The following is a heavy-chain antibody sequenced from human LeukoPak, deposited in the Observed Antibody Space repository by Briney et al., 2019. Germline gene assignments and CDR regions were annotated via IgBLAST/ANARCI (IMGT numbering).Heavy chain of an antibody. Sequence: PSETLSLTCTVSGYSISSGYYWGWIRQPPGKGLEWIGSIYHSGSTYYNPSLKSRVTISVDTSKNQFSLKLSSVTAADTAVYYCAREGLVDTAMVSFDYWGQGTLVTVSS. V-gene: IGHV4-38-2*02. J-gene: IGHJ4*02. CDR1: GYSISSGYY. CDR3: AREGLVDTAMVSFDY. CDR2: IYHSGST. D-gene: IGHD5-18*01.